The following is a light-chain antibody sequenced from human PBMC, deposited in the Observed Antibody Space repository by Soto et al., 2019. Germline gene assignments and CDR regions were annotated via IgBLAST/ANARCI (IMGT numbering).Light chain of an antibody. CDR2: DAS. V-gene: IGKV3-20*01. Sequence: DILMTESPDTLYVSKGERATLSCRASQSVSDKVAWYQQTSGQAPRLLIYDASNRATGIPDRFSGSGSGTDFTLTISRLEPEDFAVYYCQQYGSSGTFGQGTKVDI. CDR1: QSVSDK. CDR3: QQYGSSGT. J-gene: IGKJ1*01.